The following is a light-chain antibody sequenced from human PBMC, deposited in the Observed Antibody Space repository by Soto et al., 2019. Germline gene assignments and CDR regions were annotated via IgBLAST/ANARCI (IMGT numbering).Light chain of an antibody. V-gene: IGLV1-40*01. Sequence: QSVLTQPPSVSGAPGQRVTISCTGSSSNIGAGYDVHWYQQLPGTAPKLLIYGNSNRPSGVPDRFSGSKSGTSASLAITGLQAEDEADYYCQSYDSSLPYVXGTGTKLTVL. CDR1: SSNIGAGYD. CDR2: GNS. CDR3: QSYDSSLPYV. J-gene: IGLJ1*01.